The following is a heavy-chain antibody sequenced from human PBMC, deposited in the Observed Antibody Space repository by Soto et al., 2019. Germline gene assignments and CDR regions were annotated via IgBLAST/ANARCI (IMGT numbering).Heavy chain of an antibody. CDR1: GYTFTKYG. V-gene: IGHV1-18*01. J-gene: IGHJ6*02. CDR2: ISVYNGNT. CDR3: AREGTGMYYYYYGMDV. Sequence: QVPLVQSGAEVKKPGASVKVSCKASGYTFTKYGISWVRQAPGQGLEWMGWISVYNGNTKYADNLQGRVTVTTDTSTTTAYMELRSLRSDDTAVYYCAREGTGMYYYYYGMDVWGQGTTVTVPS. D-gene: IGHD3-9*01.